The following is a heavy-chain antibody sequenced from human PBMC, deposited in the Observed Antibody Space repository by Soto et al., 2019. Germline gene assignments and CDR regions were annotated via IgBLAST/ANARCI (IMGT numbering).Heavy chain of an antibody. J-gene: IGHJ4*02. Sequence: GGSLRLSCAASGFTFTSYAMNWVRQAPGKGLEWVSAISGSGGRTNYADSVKGRFTVSRDNSKNTLYLQMNRLRAEDTAVYYCAKVEYQLPNSPLYCGPTTLVTVFS. CDR3: AKVEYQLPNSPLY. D-gene: IGHD2-2*01. V-gene: IGHV3-23*01. CDR1: GFTFTSYA. CDR2: ISGSGGRT.